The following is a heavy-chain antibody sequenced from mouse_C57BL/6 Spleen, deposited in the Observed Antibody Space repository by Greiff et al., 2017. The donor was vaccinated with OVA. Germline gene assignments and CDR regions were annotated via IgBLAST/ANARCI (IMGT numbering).Heavy chain of an antibody. CDR2: INPNYGTT. D-gene: IGHD1-1*01. CDR1: GYSFTDYN. J-gene: IGHJ4*01. Sequence: EVQLQQSGPELVKPGASVKISCKASGYSFTDYNLNWVKQSNGKSLEWIGVINPNYGTTSYNQKFKGKATLTVDQSSSRAYMQLNSLTSEDSAVYYCARRGGSRALYAMDYWGQGTSVTVSS. CDR3: ARRGGSRALYAMDY. V-gene: IGHV1-39*01.